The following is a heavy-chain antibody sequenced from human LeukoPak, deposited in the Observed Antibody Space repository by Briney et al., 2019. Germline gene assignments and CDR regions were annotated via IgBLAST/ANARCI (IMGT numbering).Heavy chain of an antibody. CDR3: ARGKGYCSSTSCYRPYYFDY. Sequence: PSETLSLTCAVYGGSFSGYYWSWIRQPPGKGLEWIGEINHSGSTNYNPSLKSRVTISVDTSKNQFSLKLSSVTAADTAVYYCARGKGYCSSTSCYRPYYFDYWGQGTLVTVSS. D-gene: IGHD2-2*01. CDR1: GGSFSGYY. V-gene: IGHV4-34*01. CDR2: INHSGST. J-gene: IGHJ4*02.